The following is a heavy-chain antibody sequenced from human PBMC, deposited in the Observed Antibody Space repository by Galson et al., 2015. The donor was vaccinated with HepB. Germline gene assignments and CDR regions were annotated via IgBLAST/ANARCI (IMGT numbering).Heavy chain of an antibody. Sequence: QSGAEVKKPGESLKISCECSGYRFTSYWIGWARQLPGKGLEWMGVIYPGDSHTRYSPSFQGQVTISVDKSISTAFLQWGSLGASDTAMYYCARVQEVRPAVIATHYFDYWGQGTLVTVSS. CDR2: IYPGDSHT. J-gene: IGHJ4*02. CDR3: ARVQEVRPAVIATHYFDY. D-gene: IGHD2-2*01. CDR1: GYRFTSYW. V-gene: IGHV5-51*03.